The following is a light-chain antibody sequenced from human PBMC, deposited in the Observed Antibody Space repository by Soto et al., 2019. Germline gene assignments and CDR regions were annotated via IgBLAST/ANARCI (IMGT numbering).Light chain of an antibody. CDR2: GAS. CDR1: QSISSN. Sequence: EIVMTQSPATLSVSPGERATLSCRASQSISSNLAWYQQKPGQAPSLLLYGASTRATGIPARFSGSGSGTDFTLTISSLQSEDSAIYYCQQYFEWPPMTFGQGTKVEI. CDR3: QQYFEWPPMT. J-gene: IGKJ1*01. V-gene: IGKV3-15*01.